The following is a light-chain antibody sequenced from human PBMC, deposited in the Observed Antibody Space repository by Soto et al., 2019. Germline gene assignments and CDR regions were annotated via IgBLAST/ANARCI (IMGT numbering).Light chain of an antibody. Sequence: QPVLTQSHSASASLGASVKLTCTLSSGHSSYAIAWHQQQPEKGPRYLMKLNSDGRHSKGDGIPDRFSGSSSGAERYLTISSLQSEDEADYYCQTWGTCVVFGGGTKLTVL. CDR1: SGHSSYA. CDR2: LNSDGRH. J-gene: IGLJ2*01. V-gene: IGLV4-69*02. CDR3: QTWGTCVV.